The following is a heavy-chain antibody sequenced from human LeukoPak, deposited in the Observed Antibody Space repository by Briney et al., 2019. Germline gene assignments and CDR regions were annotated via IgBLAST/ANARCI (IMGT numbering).Heavy chain of an antibody. J-gene: IGHJ4*02. CDR2: ISASGCRI. CDR3: ARVKGSYFDY. D-gene: IGHD2-15*01. V-gene: IGHV3-48*01. Sequence: EWSVRLSCAASGFPLSSYSINWFRQAPGKGLEWVAYISASGCRIYYVDSVKGRFIVSRDNPKSSLFLQMNSPRAEDTAVYYCARVKGSYFDYWGQGALVTVSS. CDR1: GFPLSSYS.